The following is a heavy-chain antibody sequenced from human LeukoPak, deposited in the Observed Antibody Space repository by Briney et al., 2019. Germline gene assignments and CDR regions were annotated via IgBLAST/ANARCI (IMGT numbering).Heavy chain of an antibody. CDR3: AKDSVVVPAAMVY. Sequence: PGGSLRLSCAASGFTFSSYVMHWVRQAPGKGLEWVAVIWYDGSNKYYADSVKGRFTISRDNSKNTLYLQMNSLRAEDTAVYYCAKDSVVVPAAMVYWGQGTLVTVSS. V-gene: IGHV3-30*02. CDR1: GFTFSSYV. D-gene: IGHD2-2*01. J-gene: IGHJ4*02. CDR2: IWYDGSNK.